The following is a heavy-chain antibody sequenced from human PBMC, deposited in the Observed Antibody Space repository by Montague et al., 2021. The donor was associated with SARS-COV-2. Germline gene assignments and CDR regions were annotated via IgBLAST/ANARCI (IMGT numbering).Heavy chain of an antibody. V-gene: IGHV4-31*03. Sequence: TLSLTCTVSRGSISSGGNYWSWIRQHPVKGLEWIGYSYYSGSTYYNPSLKSRVGMSVDTSKNQFSLKLSSVTAADTAVYYCARGRRYSSTWYGAFDPWGQGMQVTVSS. CDR3: ARGRRYSSTWYGAFDP. CDR1: RGSISSGGNY. CDR2: SYYSGST. D-gene: IGHD6-13*01. J-gene: IGHJ5*02.